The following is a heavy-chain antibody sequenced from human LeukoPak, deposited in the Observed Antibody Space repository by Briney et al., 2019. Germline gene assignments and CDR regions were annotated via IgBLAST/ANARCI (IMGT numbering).Heavy chain of an antibody. CDR2: ISDTGGRT. CDR1: GITLSNYG. CDR3: AKRGVVIRVILVGFHKEAYYYDS. D-gene: IGHD3-22*01. V-gene: IGHV3-23*01. Sequence: PGGSLRLSCAVSGITLSNYGMTWVRQAPGKGLEWVAGISDTGGRTNYADSVKGRFTISRDNPKNTLYLQMNSLRAEDTAVYFWAKRGVVIRVILVGFHKEAYYYDSWGQGALVTVSS. J-gene: IGHJ4*02.